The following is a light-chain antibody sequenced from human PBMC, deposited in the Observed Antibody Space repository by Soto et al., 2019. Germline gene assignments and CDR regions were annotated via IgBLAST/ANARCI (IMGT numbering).Light chain of an antibody. J-gene: IGLJ2*01. V-gene: IGLV2-11*01. CDR3: CSYAGSYTFHVV. CDR1: SSDVGGYNY. CDR2: DVS. Sequence: QSALTQPRSVSGSPGQSVTISCTGTSSDVGGYNYVSWYQQHPGKAPKLTIYDVSKRPSGVPDRFSGSKSGNTASLTISGLQAEDEADYYCCSYAGSYTFHVVFGGGTKLT.